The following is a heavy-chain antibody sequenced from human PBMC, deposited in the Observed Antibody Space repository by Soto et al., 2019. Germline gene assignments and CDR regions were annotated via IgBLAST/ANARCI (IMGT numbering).Heavy chain of an antibody. V-gene: IGHV1-2*02. CDR3: ASHDPGARFDP. Sequence: QVQLVQSGAEVKKPGASVKVSCKAPRYIFTAYFMHWVRQAPGQGLAWMGWINPNKGATHYGLSFQGRVTMTRDTSISTGYMELSSLRSDDTAVYYCASHDPGARFDPWGQGTLVIVSS. CDR1: RYIFTAYF. CDR2: INPNKGAT. D-gene: IGHD1-1*01. J-gene: IGHJ5*02.